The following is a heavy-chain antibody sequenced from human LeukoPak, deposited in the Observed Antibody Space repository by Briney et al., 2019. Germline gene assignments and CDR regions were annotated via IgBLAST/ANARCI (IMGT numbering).Heavy chain of an antibody. CDR3: ARGDQYSSGAFDI. CDR2: INPNSGGT. CDR1: GYTFTGYY. D-gene: IGHD3-10*01. V-gene: IGHV1-2*02. Sequence: ASVKVSCKASGYTFTGYYMHWVRQAPGQGLEWVGWINPNSGGTNYAQKFQGRVTMTRDTSISTAYMELSRLRSDDTAVYFCARGDQYSSGAFDIWGQGTMVTVSS. J-gene: IGHJ3*02.